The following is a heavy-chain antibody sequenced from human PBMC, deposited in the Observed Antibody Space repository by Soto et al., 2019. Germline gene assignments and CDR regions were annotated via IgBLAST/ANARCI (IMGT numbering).Heavy chain of an antibody. CDR3: ASSLLVGYGLEGESD. V-gene: IGHV1-18*01. CDR2: ISAYNGNT. D-gene: IGHD5-18*01. Sequence: QVQLVQSGAEVKKPGASVKVSCKASGYTFTSYGISWVRQAPGQGLEWMGWISAYNGNTNYAQKLQGRVTMTTDTSACTAYMELRSLRSDDTAVYYCASSLLVGYGLEGESDWGQGTLVTVSS. J-gene: IGHJ4*02. CDR1: GYTFTSYG.